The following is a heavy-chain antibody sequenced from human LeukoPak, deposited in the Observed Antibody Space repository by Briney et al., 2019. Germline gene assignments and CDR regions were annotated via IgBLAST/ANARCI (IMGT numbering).Heavy chain of an antibody. V-gene: IGHV3-23*01. CDR2: ISGSGGST. CDR1: GFTFSSYA. CDR3: ARGIAAAGTQGD. J-gene: IGHJ4*02. Sequence: GGSLRLSCAASGFTFSSYAMSWVRQAPGKGLEWVSAISGSGGSTYYADSVKGRFTISRDNSKNTLYLQMNSLRAEDTAVYYCARGIAAAGTQGDWGQGTLVTVSS. D-gene: IGHD6-13*01.